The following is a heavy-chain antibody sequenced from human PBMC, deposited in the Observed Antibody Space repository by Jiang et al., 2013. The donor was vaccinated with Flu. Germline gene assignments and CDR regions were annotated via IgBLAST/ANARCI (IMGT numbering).Heavy chain of an antibody. J-gene: IGHJ5*02. Sequence: KSRVTISVDTSKNQFSLKLSSVTAADTAVYYCARSYGGKKGSHWFDPWGQGTLVTVSS. CDR3: ARSYGGKKGSHWFDP. D-gene: IGHD4-23*01. V-gene: IGHV4-59*01.